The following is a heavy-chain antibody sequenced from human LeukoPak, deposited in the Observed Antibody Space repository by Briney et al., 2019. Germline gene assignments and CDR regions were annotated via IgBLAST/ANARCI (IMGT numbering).Heavy chain of an antibody. CDR2: IRYDGSNK. CDR3: AKDRGTAGVGGY. D-gene: IGHD3-10*01. CDR1: GFTFSSYE. Sequence: GGSLRLSCAASGFTFSSYEMNWVRQAPGKGLEWVAFIRYDGSNKYYADSVKGRFTISRDNSKNTLYLQMNSLRAEDTAVYYCAKDRGTAGVGGYWGQGTLVTVSS. J-gene: IGHJ4*02. V-gene: IGHV3-30*02.